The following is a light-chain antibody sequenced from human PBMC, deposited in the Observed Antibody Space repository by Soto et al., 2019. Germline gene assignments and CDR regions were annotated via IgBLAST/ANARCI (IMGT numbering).Light chain of an antibody. Sequence: DIQMTQSPSSLSASVGDRVTITCQASQDISNYLNWYQQKPGKAPKLLIYDAANLETGVPSSCSGSGSCTDFTFIISSLQPEEIATYYCQQYDNLPYTFGQGTKLEIK. CDR1: QDISNY. V-gene: IGKV1-33*01. CDR3: QQYDNLPYT. J-gene: IGKJ2*01. CDR2: DAA.